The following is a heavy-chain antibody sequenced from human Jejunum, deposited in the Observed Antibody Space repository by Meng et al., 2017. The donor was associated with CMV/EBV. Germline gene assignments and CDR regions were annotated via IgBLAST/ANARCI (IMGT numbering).Heavy chain of an antibody. J-gene: IGHJ5*02. CDR3: ARQRTVGVGVWFGT. V-gene: IGHV1-8*03. Sequence: KFSDNDIHWVRQPTGQELEWIGWMNPRFGTAGYAQKFQGRLTITRDTSRSTIYMELTGLTSDDTAMYYCARQRTVGVGVWFGTWGQGTLVTVSS. CDR1: KFSDND. CDR2: MNPRFGTA. D-gene: IGHD2-21*01.